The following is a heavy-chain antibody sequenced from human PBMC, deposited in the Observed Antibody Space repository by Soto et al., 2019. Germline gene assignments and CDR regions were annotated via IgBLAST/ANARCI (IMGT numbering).Heavy chain of an antibody. D-gene: IGHD3-10*01. CDR2: ISYDGSNK. V-gene: IGHV3-30*18. Sequence: QAGGSLRLSCAASGFTFSSYGMHWVRQAPGKGLEWVAVISYDGSNKYYADSVKGRFTISRDNSKNTLYLQMNSLRAEDTAVYYCAKELITMVRGVIPKSDGMDVWGQGTTVTVSS. CDR1: GFTFSSYG. J-gene: IGHJ6*02. CDR3: AKELITMVRGVIPKSDGMDV.